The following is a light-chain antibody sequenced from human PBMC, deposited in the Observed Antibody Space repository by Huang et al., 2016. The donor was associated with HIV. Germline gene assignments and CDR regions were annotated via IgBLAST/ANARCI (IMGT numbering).Light chain of an antibody. CDR1: QSSSAW. CDR3: QQYNTYPYT. J-gene: IGKJ2*01. V-gene: IGKV1-5*01. CDR2: DAS. Sequence: DIQMTQSPSTVSASVGDRVTITCRASQSSSAWLAWYRQKPGKAPELLIYDASSLENGVPSTFSGSGSGTEFTLTISSLQPDNSATYYCQQYNTYPYTFGQGTRLEIK.